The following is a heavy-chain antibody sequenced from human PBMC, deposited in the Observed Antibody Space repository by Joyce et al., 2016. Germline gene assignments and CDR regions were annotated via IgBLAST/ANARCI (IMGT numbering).Heavy chain of an antibody. Sequence: QVQLVQSGAEVKKPGASVKVSCKASGYTFTDYSIHSVRQAPGQGLEWMGLINPSSRGTFYAQNFQGSVTITGDTSISTVYMELSRLRSDDTAVYYCARDVSGSLDYWGLGTLVTVSS. V-gene: IGHV1-2*02. CDR1: GYTFTDYS. CDR2: INPSSRGT. J-gene: IGHJ4*02. CDR3: ARDVSGSLDY. D-gene: IGHD3-10*01.